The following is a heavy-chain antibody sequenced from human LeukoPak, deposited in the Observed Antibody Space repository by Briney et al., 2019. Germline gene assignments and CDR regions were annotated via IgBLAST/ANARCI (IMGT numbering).Heavy chain of an antibody. CDR1: GFTFSSYG. CDR3: ARRYSSSWATYYYYGMDV. V-gene: IGHV3-33*01. J-gene: IGHJ6*02. CDR2: IWYDGSNK. Sequence: QPGGSLRLSCAASGFTFSSYGMHWVRQAPGKGLEWVAVIWYDGSNKYYADSVKGRSTISRDNSKNTLYLQMNSLRAEDTAVYYCARRYSSSWATYYYYGMDVWGQGTTVTVSS. D-gene: IGHD6-13*01.